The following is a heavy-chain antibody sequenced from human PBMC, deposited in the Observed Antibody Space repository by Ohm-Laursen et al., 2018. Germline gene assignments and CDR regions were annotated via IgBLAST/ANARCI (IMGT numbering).Heavy chain of an antibody. D-gene: IGHD1-26*01. CDR2: IYYSGST. J-gene: IGHJ4*02. Sequence: TLSLTCTVSGGSISSGGYYWSWIRQHPGKGLEWIGYIYYSGSTYYNPSLKSRVTISVDTSKNQFSLKLSSVTAADTAVYYCARSDGSYWVDYWGQGTLVTVSS. CDR1: GGSISSGGYY. V-gene: IGHV4-31*03. CDR3: ARSDGSYWVDY.